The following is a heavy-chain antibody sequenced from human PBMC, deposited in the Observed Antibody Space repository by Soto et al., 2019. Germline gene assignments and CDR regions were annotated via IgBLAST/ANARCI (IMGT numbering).Heavy chain of an antibody. CDR3: AKRGVAGTSGYNWFDP. CDR2: MNPNSGNT. J-gene: IGHJ5*02. Sequence: GASVKVSCKASGYTFTSYDINWVRQATGQGLEWMGWMNPNSGNTGYAQKFQGRVTMTRNTSISTAYMELSSLRSEDTAVYYCAKRGVAGTSGYNWFDPWGQGTLVTVSS. V-gene: IGHV1-8*01. CDR1: GYTFTSYD. D-gene: IGHD6-19*01.